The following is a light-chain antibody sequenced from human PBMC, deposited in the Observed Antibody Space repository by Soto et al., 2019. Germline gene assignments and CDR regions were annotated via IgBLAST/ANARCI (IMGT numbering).Light chain of an antibody. Sequence: IQLTQSPSSLSASVGDRVTITCRASQGISSYLDWYQQKPGKAPKLLIYGASTLECGVPFRFSGSGSGTDFTLIISSVQPEDFATYYCQQLNTYPITFGQGTRLEIK. CDR3: QQLNTYPIT. V-gene: IGKV1-9*01. CDR2: GAS. CDR1: QGISSY. J-gene: IGKJ5*01.